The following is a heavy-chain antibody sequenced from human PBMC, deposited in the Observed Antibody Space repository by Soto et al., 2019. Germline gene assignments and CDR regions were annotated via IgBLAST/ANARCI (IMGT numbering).Heavy chain of an antibody. Sequence: QVQLQESGPGLVKPSETLSLTCTVSGGSISSYYWSWIRQPPGKGLEWIGYIYYSGSTNYNPSLKSRVTISVDTSKNQFSLKLSSVTAADTAVYYCAREYGDYDYFDYWGQGTLVTVSS. D-gene: IGHD4-17*01. J-gene: IGHJ4*02. V-gene: IGHV4-59*08. CDR3: AREYGDYDYFDY. CDR1: GGSISSYY. CDR2: IYYSGST.